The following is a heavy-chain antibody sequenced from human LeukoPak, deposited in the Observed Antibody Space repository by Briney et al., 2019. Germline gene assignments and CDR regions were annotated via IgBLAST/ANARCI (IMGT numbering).Heavy chain of an antibody. CDR3: VSGNDPDSLWRTYRLDAFDI. V-gene: IGHV3-21*06. D-gene: IGHD3-16*02. CDR1: GYIFSDYS. CDR2: ISSRSSYI. J-gene: IGHJ3*02. Sequence: GGSLRLSRPASGYIFSDYSVKRVRHVAGPSLESVASISSRSSYIYCADSVKSRYTISRDNARSSLFLQMTSLRAEDTALYYCVSGNDPDSLWRTYRLDAFDIWGQGTMVIVSS.